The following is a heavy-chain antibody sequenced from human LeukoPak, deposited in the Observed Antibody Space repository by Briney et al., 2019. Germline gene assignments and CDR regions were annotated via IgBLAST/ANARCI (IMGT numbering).Heavy chain of an antibody. D-gene: IGHD3-3*01. V-gene: IGHV1-46*01. CDR2: INPSGGST. CDR1: GYTFTSYY. CDR3: ATTPAGEIWSGYYFSGGRYYFDY. J-gene: IGHJ4*02. Sequence: GASVKVSCKASGYTFTSYYMHWVRQAPGQGLEWMGIINPSGGSTSYAQKFQGRVTMTRDTSTSTVYMELSSLRSEDTAVYYCATTPAGEIWSGYYFSGGRYYFDYWGQGTLVTVSS.